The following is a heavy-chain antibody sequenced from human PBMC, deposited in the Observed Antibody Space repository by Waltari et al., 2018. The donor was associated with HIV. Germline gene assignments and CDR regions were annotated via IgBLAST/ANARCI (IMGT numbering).Heavy chain of an antibody. D-gene: IGHD3-3*01. Sequence: QVQLVQSGAEVRKTGASVKVSCKASGYTFTGSFLHWVRQAPGQGLEWMGWINPNSGGTNYAQKFQDRVTMTRDTSISTAYMELSRLRSDDTAVYYRARDFKGAVTIFGVVHNWFDPWGQGTLVTVSS. J-gene: IGHJ5*02. V-gene: IGHV1-2*02. CDR2: INPNSGGT. CDR3: ARDFKGAVTIFGVVHNWFDP. CDR1: GYTFTGSF.